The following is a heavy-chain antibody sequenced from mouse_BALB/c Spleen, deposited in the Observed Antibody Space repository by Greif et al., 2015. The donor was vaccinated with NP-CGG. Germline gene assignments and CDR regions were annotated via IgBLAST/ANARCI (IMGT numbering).Heavy chain of an antibody. CDR3: ARHYYDSSYSY. Sequence: EVQLQQSGGGLVKRGGSLKLSCAASGFAFSSYDMSWVRQTPEKRLEWVAYISSGGGSTYYPDTVKGRFPISRDNAKNTMYLQMSSLKSEDTAMYYCARHYYDSSYSYWGQGTTLTVSS. CDR1: GFAFSSYD. CDR2: ISSGGGST. D-gene: IGHD1-1*01. J-gene: IGHJ2*01. V-gene: IGHV5-12-1*01.